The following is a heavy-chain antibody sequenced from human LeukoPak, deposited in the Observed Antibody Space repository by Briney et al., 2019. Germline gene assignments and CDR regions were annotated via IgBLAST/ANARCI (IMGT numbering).Heavy chain of an antibody. Sequence: PSETLSLTCAVYGGSFSGYYWSWIRQPPGKGLEWIGEINHSGSTNYNPSLKSRVTISVDTPKNQFSLKLSSVTAADTAVYYCARGRVWEPNYYYYYYMDVWSKGTTVTVTS. J-gene: IGHJ6*03. CDR3: ARGRVWEPNYYYYYYMDV. V-gene: IGHV4-34*01. D-gene: IGHD1-26*01. CDR1: GGSFSGYY. CDR2: INHSGST.